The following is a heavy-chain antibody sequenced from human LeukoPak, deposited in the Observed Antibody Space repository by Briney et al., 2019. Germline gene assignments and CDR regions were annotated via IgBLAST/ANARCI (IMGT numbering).Heavy chain of an antibody. J-gene: IGHJ4*02. CDR3: AGVLLWFGEANYFDY. CDR1: GGSISSSSYY. Sequence: SETLSLTCTVSGGSISSSSYYWSWIRQPPGKGLEWIGYIYYSGSTYYNPSLKSRVTISVDTSKNQFSLKLSSVTAADTAVYYCAGVLLWFGEANYFDYWGQGTLVTVSS. D-gene: IGHD3-10*01. V-gene: IGHV4-30-4*01. CDR2: IYYSGST.